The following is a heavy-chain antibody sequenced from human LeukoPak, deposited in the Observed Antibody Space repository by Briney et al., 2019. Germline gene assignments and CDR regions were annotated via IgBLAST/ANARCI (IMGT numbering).Heavy chain of an antibody. CDR1: GFTFSSYW. CDR3: AAYSSGWSTKDY. Sequence: PGGSLRLSCAASGFTFSSYWMSWVRQAPGKGLEWVANIKQDGSEKYYVDSVKGRFTISRDNAKNSLYLQMNGLRAEDTAVYYCAAYSSGWSTKDYWGQGTLVTVSS. V-gene: IGHV3-7*03. J-gene: IGHJ4*02. CDR2: IKQDGSEK. D-gene: IGHD6-19*01.